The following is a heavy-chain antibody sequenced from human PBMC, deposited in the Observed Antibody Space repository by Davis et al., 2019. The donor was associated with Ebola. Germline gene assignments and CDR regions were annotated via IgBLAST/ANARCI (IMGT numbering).Heavy chain of an antibody. CDR3: ARRDSSGSYYFDY. CDR2: IYPGDSDS. Sequence: GESLKISCKGSGYSFTTYWIAWVRQLPGKGLEWMGIIYPGDSDSRYSPSFQGHVTISADKSISTAYLQWSSLKASDTAMYYSARRDSSGSYYFDYWGQGTLVTVSS. V-gene: IGHV5-51*01. J-gene: IGHJ4*02. D-gene: IGHD3-22*01. CDR1: GYSFTTYW.